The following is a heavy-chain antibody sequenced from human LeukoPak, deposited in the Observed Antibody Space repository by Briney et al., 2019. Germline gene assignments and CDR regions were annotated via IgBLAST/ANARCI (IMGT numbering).Heavy chain of an antibody. Sequence: PGGSLRLSCAASGFTFSSYAMSWVRQAPGKGLEWVSTISGSGGSTYYADSVKGRFTISRDNSKNTLYLQMNSLRAEDMAVYYYAKGPPYSSDWYWFDPWGQGTLVTVSS. CDR1: GFTFSSYA. V-gene: IGHV3-23*01. J-gene: IGHJ5*02. CDR3: AKGPPYSSDWYWFDP. CDR2: ISGSGGST. D-gene: IGHD6-19*01.